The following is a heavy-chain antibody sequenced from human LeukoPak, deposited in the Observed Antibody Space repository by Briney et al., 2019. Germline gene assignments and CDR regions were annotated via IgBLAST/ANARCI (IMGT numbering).Heavy chain of an antibody. D-gene: IGHD1-26*01. CDR2: ISSSDSTI. V-gene: IGHV3-48*03. CDR3: ARDRSGSPFDP. CDR1: GFTFSSYE. J-gene: IGHJ5*02. Sequence: GGSLRLSCAASGFTFSSYEMHWVRQAPGKGLEWVSYISSSDSTIYYADSVKGRFTISRDNAKNSLYLQMNSLRAEDTAVYYCARDRSGSPFDPWGQGTLVTVSS.